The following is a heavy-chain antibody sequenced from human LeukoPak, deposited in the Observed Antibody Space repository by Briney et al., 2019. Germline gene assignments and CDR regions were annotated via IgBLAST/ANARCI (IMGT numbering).Heavy chain of an antibody. V-gene: IGHV4-39*07. D-gene: IGHD5-24*01. CDR2: IYYSGST. J-gene: IGHJ4*02. Sequence: SETLSLTCTVSGGSISSSSYYWGWIRQPPGKGLEWIGSIYYSGSTYYNPSLKSRVTISVDTSKNQFSLKLSSVTAADTAVYYCASGDGYRWYFDYWGQGTLVTVSS. CDR3: ASGDGYRWYFDY. CDR1: GGSISSSSYY.